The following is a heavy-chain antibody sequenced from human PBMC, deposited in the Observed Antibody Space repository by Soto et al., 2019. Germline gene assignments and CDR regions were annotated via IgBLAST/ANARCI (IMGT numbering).Heavy chain of an antibody. CDR3: ARDLGYYDSSGYFDY. CDR1: GFTFSDHY. D-gene: IGHD3-22*01. CDR2: ISSSGDII. J-gene: IGHJ4*02. Sequence: GGSLRLSCAASGFTFSDHYMSWIRQAPGKGLEWVSYISSSGDIIYYADSVKGRFTISRDNAKNSLYLQMNSLRAEDTAVYYCARDLGYYDSSGYFDYWGQGTLVTVSS. V-gene: IGHV3-11*01.